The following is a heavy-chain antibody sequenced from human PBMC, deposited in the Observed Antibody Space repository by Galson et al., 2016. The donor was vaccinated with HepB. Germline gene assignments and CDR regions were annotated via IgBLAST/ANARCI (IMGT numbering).Heavy chain of an antibody. CDR2: ISNDGSNK. CDR3: ARGKFDCSGGTCHYYGMDV. V-gene: IGHV3-30-3*01. Sequence: SLRLSCADSGFIFRSYARNWVRQAPGKGLEWLAVISNDGSNKDFADPVKGRFTISRDKSKNTLYLQMNSLTAGDTAVYYCARGKFDCSGGTCHYYGMDVWGKGTTVTVSS. CDR1: GFIFRSYA. J-gene: IGHJ6*04. D-gene: IGHD2-15*01.